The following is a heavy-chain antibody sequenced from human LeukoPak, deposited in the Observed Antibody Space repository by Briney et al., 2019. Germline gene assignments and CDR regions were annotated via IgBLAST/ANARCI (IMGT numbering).Heavy chain of an antibody. Sequence: PGRSLRLSCAASGFTFSSYAMHWVRQAPGKGLEWVAVISYDGSNKYYADSMKGRFTISRDNSKNTLYLQMNSLRAEDTAVYYCARDRSPSKILYDYWGQGTLVTVSS. CDR2: ISYDGSNK. CDR1: GFTFSSYA. V-gene: IGHV3-30-3*01. D-gene: IGHD4-11*01. CDR3: ARDRSPSKILYDY. J-gene: IGHJ4*02.